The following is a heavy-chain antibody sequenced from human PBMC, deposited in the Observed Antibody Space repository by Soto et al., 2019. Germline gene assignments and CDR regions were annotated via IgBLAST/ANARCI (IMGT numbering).Heavy chain of an antibody. CDR1: GINFLTYA. Sequence: DVQLLESGGGLVQPGGSLRFSCAAPGINFLTYAMAWVRQAPGKGLEWVSVISSSGITYYADSVKGRFTISRDISNSTLFLQMNSLRVEDTAVYYCTKMGTSIWYMDYFDYWGRGSPVTVSS. J-gene: IGHJ4*02. D-gene: IGHD3-3*02. CDR3: TKMGTSIWYMDYFDY. CDR2: ISSSGIT. V-gene: IGHV3-23*01.